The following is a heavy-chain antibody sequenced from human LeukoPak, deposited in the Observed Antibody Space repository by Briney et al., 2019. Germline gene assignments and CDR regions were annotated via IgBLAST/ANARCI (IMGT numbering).Heavy chain of an antibody. D-gene: IGHD2-2*01. CDR1: GDSVSSNSGA. Sequence: SQTLSLTCAISGDSVSSNSGAWNWIRQSPSRGLEWLGRTFYRSEWYNDYAVSVKSRITINPDTSRNQFSLQLNSVTPEDTAVYYCASGLVPATASAFNIWGQGTMVTVSS. CDR2: TFYRSEWYN. J-gene: IGHJ3*02. CDR3: ASGLVPATASAFNI. V-gene: IGHV6-1*01.